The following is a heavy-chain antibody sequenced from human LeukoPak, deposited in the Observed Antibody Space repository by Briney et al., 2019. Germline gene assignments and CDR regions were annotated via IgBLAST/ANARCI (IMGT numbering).Heavy chain of an antibody. CDR1: GFTFSSYS. CDR2: ISGSSSTI. CDR3: ARDRQYCSSTSCPVKEFDY. Sequence: GGSLRLSCAASGFTFSSYSMNWVRQAPGKGLEWVSYISGSSSTIYYADSVKGRFTISRDNAKNSLYLQMNSLRAEDTAVYYCARDRQYCSSTSCPVKEFDYWGQGTLVTVSS. D-gene: IGHD2-2*01. J-gene: IGHJ4*02. V-gene: IGHV3-48*01.